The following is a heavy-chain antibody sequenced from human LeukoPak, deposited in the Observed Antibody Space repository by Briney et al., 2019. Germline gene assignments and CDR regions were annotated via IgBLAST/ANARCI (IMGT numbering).Heavy chain of an antibody. CDR1: GGSISSFY. CDR2: VFYTGDT. J-gene: IGHJ4*02. V-gene: IGHV4-59*08. Sequence: SESLSLTCAVSGGSISSFYWSWIRQPPGKGLEWIGYVFYTGDTNSNPSLKSRVTMSLDTSKNQLSLRLTSVTAADTAVYYCARHPFATPFDHWGRGTLVTVSS. D-gene: IGHD2-15*01. CDR3: ARHPFATPFDH.